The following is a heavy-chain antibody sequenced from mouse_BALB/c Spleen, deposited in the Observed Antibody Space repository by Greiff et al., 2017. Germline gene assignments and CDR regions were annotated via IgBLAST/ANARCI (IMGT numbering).Heavy chain of an antibody. V-gene: IGHV7-3*02. CDR3: ARGPYFDV. CDR2: IRNKANGYTT. J-gene: IGHJ1*01. CDR1: GFTFTDYY. Sequence: EVQGVESGGGLVQPGGSLRLSCATSGFTFTDYYMSWVRQPPGKALEWLGFIRNKANGYTTEYSASVKGRFTISRDNSQSILYLQMNTLRAEDSATYYCARGPYFDVWGAGTTVTVSS.